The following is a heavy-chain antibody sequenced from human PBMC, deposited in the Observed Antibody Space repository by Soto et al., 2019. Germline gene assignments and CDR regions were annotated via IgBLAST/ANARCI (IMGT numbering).Heavy chain of an antibody. CDR3: ARVRFGELV. V-gene: IGHV3-23*01. CDR1: GFTFSSYA. Sequence: EVQLLESGGGLVQPGGSLRLSCAASGFTFSSYAMSWVRQASGKGLEWVSIIGVGGGDRYYPESVKGRFTISRDNSRDTLYLEMNSLRDEDTAVYYCARVRFGELVWGQGTLVTVSS. J-gene: IGHJ4*02. D-gene: IGHD3-10*01. CDR2: IGVGGGDR.